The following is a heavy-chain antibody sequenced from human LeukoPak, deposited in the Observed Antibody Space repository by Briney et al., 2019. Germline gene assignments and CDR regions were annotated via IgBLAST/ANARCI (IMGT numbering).Heavy chain of an antibody. CDR1: GGSIGSYY. CDR3: ARQSLDGSGYLPFDY. D-gene: IGHD3-22*01. J-gene: IGHJ4*02. Sequence: PSETLSLTCTVSGGSIGSYYWSWIRQPPGKGLEWIGYIYYSGSTNYNPSLKSRVAISVDTSKNQFSLKLSSVTAADTAVYYCARQSLDGSGYLPFDYWGQGTLVTVSS. V-gene: IGHV4-59*08. CDR2: IYYSGST.